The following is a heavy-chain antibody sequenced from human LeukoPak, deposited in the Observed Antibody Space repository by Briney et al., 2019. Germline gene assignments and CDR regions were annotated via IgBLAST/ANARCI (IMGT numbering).Heavy chain of an antibody. CDR1: GGSFRGYY. CDR3: ARGKGSGWTFDY. V-gene: IGHV4-34*01. CDR2: INHSGST. J-gene: IGHJ4*02. Sequence: SETLSLTCAVYGGSFRGYYWTWIRQPPGKGLEWSGEINHSGSTNYNPSLKSRVNISVDTSKNQFSLKLSSVTAADTAVYYCARGKGSGWTFDYWGQGTLVTVSS. D-gene: IGHD6-19*01.